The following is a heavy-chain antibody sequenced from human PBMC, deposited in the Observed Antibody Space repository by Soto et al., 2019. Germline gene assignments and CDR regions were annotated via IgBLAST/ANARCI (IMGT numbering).Heavy chain of an antibody. CDR2: VYNSGST. J-gene: IGHJ6*02. CDR3: ATQGFGVLHGLVDV. CDR1: GGSIRSYY. Sequence: PSETLSLTCTVFGGSIRSYYWSWVRRPPGKGLEWIGYVYNSGSTTYSPSFKSRVTISADTSRNQFSLSLTSVTAADTAVYYCATQGFGVLHGLVDVWGQGTTVTVSS. D-gene: IGHD3-10*01. V-gene: IGHV4-59*08.